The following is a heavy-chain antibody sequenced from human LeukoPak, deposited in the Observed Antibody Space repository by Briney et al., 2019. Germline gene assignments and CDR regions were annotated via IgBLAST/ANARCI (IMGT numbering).Heavy chain of an antibody. CDR3: GGGGDYLDS. CDR1: GGSISTYF. J-gene: IGHJ4*02. CDR2: INYSENT. V-gene: IGHV4-59*01. Sequence: SETLSLTCTVSGGSISTYFWSWIRQPPGKGLEWIGYINYSENTNYNPSLKSRVTISVDTSKNQFSLKLSSVTAADTAVYYCGGGGDYLDSGAREPLVTVSS. D-gene: IGHD3-10*01.